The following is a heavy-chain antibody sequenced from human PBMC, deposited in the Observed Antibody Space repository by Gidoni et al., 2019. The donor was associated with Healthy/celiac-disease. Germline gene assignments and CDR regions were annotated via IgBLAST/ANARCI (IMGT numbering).Heavy chain of an antibody. CDR1: GGPFSSYA. CDR3: ASDSERWGYHAQYYYYYGMDV. V-gene: IGHV1-69*01. D-gene: IGHD3-16*01. Sequence: QVQLVQSGAEVKKPGSSVKVSCKASGGPFSSYAISWVRQSPGQGLEWMGGIIPIFGTANYAQKFQGRVTITADESTSTAYMELSSLRSEDTAVYYCASDSERWGYHAQYYYYYGMDVWGQGTTVTVSS. CDR2: IIPIFGTA. J-gene: IGHJ6*02.